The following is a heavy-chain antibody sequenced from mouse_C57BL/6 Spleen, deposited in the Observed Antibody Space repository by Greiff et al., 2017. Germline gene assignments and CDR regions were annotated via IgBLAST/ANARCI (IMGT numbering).Heavy chain of an antibody. CDR2: IYPGSSST. V-gene: IGHV1-55*01. Sequence: QVQLQQPGAELVKPGASVKMSCKASGYTFTSYWITWVKQRPGQGLEWLGDIYPGSSSTNYNEKFKSKATLTVDTSSSTAYMQLSSLTYEDSAVYYCARRVGPYYFDYWGQGTTLTVSS. CDR1: GYTFTSYW. J-gene: IGHJ2*01. CDR3: ARRVGPYYFDY. D-gene: IGHD4-1*01.